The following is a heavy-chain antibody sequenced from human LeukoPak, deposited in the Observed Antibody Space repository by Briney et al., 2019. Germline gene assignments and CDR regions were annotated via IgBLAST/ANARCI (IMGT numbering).Heavy chain of an antibody. J-gene: IGHJ4*02. CDR2: ISSSSSTI. V-gene: IGHV3-48*01. CDR3: ARVYCSGTSCYPKLFDY. CDR1: GFTFSSYS. Sequence: GGSLRLSCAASGFTFSSYSMNWVRQAPGKGLEWVSYISSSSSTIYYADSVKGRFTISRDNAKNSLYLQMNSLRAEDTAVYYCARVYCSGTSCYPKLFDYWGQGTLVTVSS. D-gene: IGHD2-2*01.